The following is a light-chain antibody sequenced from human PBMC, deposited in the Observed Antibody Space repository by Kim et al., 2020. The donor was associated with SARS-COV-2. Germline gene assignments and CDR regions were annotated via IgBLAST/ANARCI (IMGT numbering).Light chain of an antibody. CDR3: SSYTSTSTLV. CDR2: EVS. Sequence: QSALTQPASVSGSPGQWITISCTGTSSDVGGYNYVSWYQQHPGKAPKLMIYEVSNRPSGVSNRFSGFKSGNTASLTISGLQAEDEADYYCSSYTSTSTLVFGTGTKVTVL. CDR1: SSDVGGYNY. V-gene: IGLV2-14*01. J-gene: IGLJ1*01.